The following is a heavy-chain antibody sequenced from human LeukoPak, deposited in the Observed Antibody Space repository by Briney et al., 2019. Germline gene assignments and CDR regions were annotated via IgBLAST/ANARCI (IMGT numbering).Heavy chain of an antibody. CDR2: INPNSGGT. CDR3: ARQANWEYDY. V-gene: IGHV1-2*06. D-gene: IGHD7-27*01. J-gene: IGHJ4*02. Sequence: ASVKVSCKASGRTFTAYFIHWVRQAPGQGLEWMGRINPNSGGTNYAQKFQGRVTITRDTSIGTAYMELSRLTPDDTAIYYCARQANWEYDYWGQGTLVTVSS. CDR1: GRTFTAYF.